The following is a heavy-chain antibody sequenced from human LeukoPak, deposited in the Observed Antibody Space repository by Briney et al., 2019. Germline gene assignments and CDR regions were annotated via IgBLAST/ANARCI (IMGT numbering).Heavy chain of an antibody. CDR1: GFTFNTYG. J-gene: IGHJ4*02. CDR2: ISGSGGST. V-gene: IGHV3-23*01. CDR3: ARGGERITMLRGVRGTPNDY. D-gene: IGHD3-10*01. Sequence: GGTLRLSCAASGFTFNTYGMSWVRQAPGKGLEWVSAISGSGGSTYYADSVKGRFTISRDNSKNTLYLQMNSLRAEDTAVYYCARGGERITMLRGVRGTPNDYWGQGTLVTVSS.